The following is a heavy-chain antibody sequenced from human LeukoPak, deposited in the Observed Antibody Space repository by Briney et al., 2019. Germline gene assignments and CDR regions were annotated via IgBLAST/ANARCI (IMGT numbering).Heavy chain of an antibody. Sequence: SVKVSCKASGGTFSSYAISWVRQAPGQGLEWMGGIIPIFGTANYAQKFQGRVTITADESTSTAYMELSSLRSEDTAVYYCARANRYGSGSYYNGYYMDVWGKGTTVTIPS. CDR2: IIPIFGTA. CDR1: GGTFSSYA. D-gene: IGHD3-10*01. J-gene: IGHJ6*03. V-gene: IGHV1-69*13. CDR3: ARANRYGSGSYYNGYYMDV.